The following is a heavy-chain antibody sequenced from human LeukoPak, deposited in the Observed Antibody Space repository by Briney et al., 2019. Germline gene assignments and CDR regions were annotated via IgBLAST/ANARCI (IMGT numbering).Heavy chain of an antibody. CDR1: GGSISSYY. CDR2: IYTSGST. V-gene: IGHV4-4*09. Sequence: TPSETLSLTCTVSGGSISSYYWSWIRQPPGKGLEWIAYIYTSGSTSYNPSLKSRVTISVDTSKNQFSLKLSSVTDADTAVYYCASSRYCTNGVCYTRYYMDVWGKGTTVTVSS. D-gene: IGHD2-8*01. CDR3: ASSRYCTNGVCYTRYYMDV. J-gene: IGHJ6*03.